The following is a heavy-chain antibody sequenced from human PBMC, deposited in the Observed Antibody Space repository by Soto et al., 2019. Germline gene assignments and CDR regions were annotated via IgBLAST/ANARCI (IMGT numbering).Heavy chain of an antibody. CDR1: GYTFTSYA. CDR3: ARGVFYYGSGSYNYYYYMDV. CDR2: INAGNGYT. D-gene: IGHD3-10*01. V-gene: IGHV1-3*01. Sequence: QVQLVQSGAEVKKPGASVKVSCKASGYTFTSYAMHWVRQAPGQRLEWTAWINAGNGYTKYSQKFQGRVTITRDTSASTAYMELSSLRSEDTAVYYCARGVFYYGSGSYNYYYYMDVWGKGTTVTVSS. J-gene: IGHJ6*03.